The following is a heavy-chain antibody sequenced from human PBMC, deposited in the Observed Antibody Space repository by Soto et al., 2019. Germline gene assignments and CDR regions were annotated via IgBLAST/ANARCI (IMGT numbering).Heavy chain of an antibody. CDR1: GFVFNNYA. CDR2: VDGAGDAT. V-gene: IGHV3-23*01. Sequence: GGSLRLSCVGSGFVFNNYAFSWVRQAPGKGLEWVSAVDGAGDATYYADSVKGRFTISRDNSKSTLSLQMNSLRADDTAVYYCAKYYYGSGSFSFAYWGQGTLVTVSS. CDR3: AKYYYGSGSFSFAY. D-gene: IGHD3-10*01. J-gene: IGHJ4*02.